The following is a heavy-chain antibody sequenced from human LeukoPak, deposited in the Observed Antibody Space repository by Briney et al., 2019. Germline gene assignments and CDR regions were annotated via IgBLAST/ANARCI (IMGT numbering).Heavy chain of an antibody. CDR2: IKQDGSEK. Sequence: GGSLRLSCAASGFIFSSYWMSWVRQAPGKGLEWVANIKQDGSEKYYVDSIKGRFTISRDNAKNSLYLQMNSLRGEDTAVYYCARGSDSSGYRSLGYWGQGTLVTVSS. CDR1: GFIFSSYW. V-gene: IGHV3-7*01. D-gene: IGHD3-22*01. CDR3: ARGSDSSGYRSLGY. J-gene: IGHJ4*02.